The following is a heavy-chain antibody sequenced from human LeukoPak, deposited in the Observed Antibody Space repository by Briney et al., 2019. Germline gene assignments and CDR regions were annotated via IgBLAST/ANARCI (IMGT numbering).Heavy chain of an antibody. D-gene: IGHD3-3*01. CDR3: ARAKRFLEWLLWGRRNQYYFDS. Sequence: ASVKVSCKASGYTFTSYDINWVRQATGQGREGMGWMNPNSGNTGYAQKFQGRVTMTRNTSISTAYLGLRSLRSEDTAVYYCARAKRFLEWLLWGRRNQYYFDSWGQGTLVTVSS. J-gene: IGHJ4*02. V-gene: IGHV1-8*01. CDR2: MNPNSGNT. CDR1: GYTFTSYD.